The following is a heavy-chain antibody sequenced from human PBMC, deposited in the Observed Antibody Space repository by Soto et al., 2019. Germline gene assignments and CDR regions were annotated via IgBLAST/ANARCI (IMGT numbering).Heavy chain of an antibody. CDR3: ARDPGYYASGDYFDY. Sequence: PGGSLRLFCAASGFSFSSYSMNWVRQAPGKGLEWVSYISGGSTTIYYADSVKGRFTISRDNAKNSLYLRMNSLRDEDTAVYYCARDPGYYASGDYFDYWGQGALVTVSS. CDR1: GFSFSSYS. J-gene: IGHJ4*02. CDR2: ISGGSTTI. D-gene: IGHD3-22*01. V-gene: IGHV3-48*02.